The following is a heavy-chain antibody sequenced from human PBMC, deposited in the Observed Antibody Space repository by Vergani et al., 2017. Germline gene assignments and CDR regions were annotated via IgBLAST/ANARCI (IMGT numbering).Heavy chain of an antibody. CDR1: GGSISSGSYY. Sequence: QVQLQESGPGLVKPSQTLSLTCTVSGGSISSGSYYWSWIRQPAGKGLEWIGRIYTSGSTNYNPSRKSRVTISVDTSKNQFSLKLSSVTAADTAVYYCAREVYMSYFDYWGQGTLVTVSS. CDR3: AREVYMSYFDY. J-gene: IGHJ4*02. V-gene: IGHV4-61*02. D-gene: IGHD3-10*01. CDR2: IYTSGST.